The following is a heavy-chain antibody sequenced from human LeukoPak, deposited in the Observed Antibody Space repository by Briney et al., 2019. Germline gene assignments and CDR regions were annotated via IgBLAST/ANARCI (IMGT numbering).Heavy chain of an antibody. V-gene: IGHV3-7*03. J-gene: IGHJ4*02. Sequence: GGSLRLSCAASGFMFSSNWMSWVRLAPGKGLEWVANIKEDGTETYYMDSVKGRFTISRDNAKNSLYLQMNSLRVEDTAVYYCAKEGRSLQTYWGQGTLVTVSS. CDR1: GFMFSSNW. CDR3: AKEGRSLQTY. CDR2: IKEDGTET. D-gene: IGHD5-24*01.